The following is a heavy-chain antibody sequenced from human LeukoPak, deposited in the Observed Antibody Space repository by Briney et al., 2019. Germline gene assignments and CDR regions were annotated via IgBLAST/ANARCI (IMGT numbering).Heavy chain of an antibody. CDR1: GGTFESYA. CDR3: ARGMGITMVRGVDY. CDR2: IIPLFGTT. J-gene: IGHJ4*02. V-gene: IGHV1-69*13. Sequence: SVKVSCKASGGTFESYAISWVRQAPGQGLEWMGGIIPLFGTTHYAQKFRGRVTLTADESTGTAYMELSRLRSDDTAVYYCARGMGITMVRGVDYWGQGTLVTVSS. D-gene: IGHD3-10*01.